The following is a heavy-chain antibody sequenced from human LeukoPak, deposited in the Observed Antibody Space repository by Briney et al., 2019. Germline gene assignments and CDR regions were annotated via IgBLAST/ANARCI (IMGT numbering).Heavy chain of an antibody. V-gene: IGHV4-59*08. CDR1: GGSISSYY. J-gene: IGHJ6*02. Sequence: SETLSLTCTVSGGSISSYYWSWTRQPPGKGLEWIGYIYYSGSTNYNPSLKSRVTISVDTSKNQFSLKLSSVTAADTAVYYCAKHMDYYYYGMDVWGQGTTVTVSS. CDR3: AKHMDYYYYGMDV. CDR2: IYYSGST. D-gene: IGHD3-10*01.